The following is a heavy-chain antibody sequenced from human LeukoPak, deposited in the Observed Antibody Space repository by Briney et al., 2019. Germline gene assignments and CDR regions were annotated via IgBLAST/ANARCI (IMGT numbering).Heavy chain of an antibody. Sequence: GGSLRLSCAASGFTFSSYGMHWVRQAPGKGLEWVAAIWYDGSNKYYADSVKGRFTISRDNSKNTLYLQMNSLRAEDTAVYYCARDAQQLSYKYWFDPWGQGTLVTVSS. CDR3: ARDAQQLSYKYWFDP. D-gene: IGHD6-13*01. CDR2: IWYDGSNK. V-gene: IGHV3-33*01. J-gene: IGHJ5*02. CDR1: GFTFSSYG.